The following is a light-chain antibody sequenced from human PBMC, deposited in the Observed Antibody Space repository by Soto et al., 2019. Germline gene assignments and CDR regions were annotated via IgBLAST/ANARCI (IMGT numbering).Light chain of an antibody. CDR3: SSYAGINNLGV. J-gene: IGLJ1*01. V-gene: IGLV2-8*01. CDR2: EVN. Sequence: QSALTQPPSASGSPGQSVTISCTGTSSDVGGYKYVSWYQQHPGKAPKLMIFEVNKRPSGVPDRFSGSKSGNTASLIVSGLQAEDEADYYCSSYAGINNLGVFGTGTKVTVL. CDR1: SSDVGGYKY.